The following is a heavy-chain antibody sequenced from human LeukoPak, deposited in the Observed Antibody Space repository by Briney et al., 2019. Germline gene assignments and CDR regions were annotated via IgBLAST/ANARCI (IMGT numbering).Heavy chain of an antibody. D-gene: IGHD3-22*01. CDR2: IYYSGRT. CDR3: ARRRYYDGSGYLE. Sequence: TSETLSLTCSVSGDSVSRSDSYWDWIRQPPGKGLEWIGTIYYSGRTYYSPSLKSRVTMSVDPSNNQFSLNLRSATAADTALYYCARRRYYDGSGYLEWGQGTLLSVSS. V-gene: IGHV4-39*01. J-gene: IGHJ1*01. CDR1: GDSVSRSDSY.